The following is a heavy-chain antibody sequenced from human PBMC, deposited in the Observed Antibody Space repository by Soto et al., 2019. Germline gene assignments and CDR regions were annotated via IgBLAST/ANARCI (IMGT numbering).Heavy chain of an antibody. Sequence: GGSLRLSCAASGFTFSSYSMNWVRQAPGKGLEWVSYISSSSSTIYYAGSVKGRFTISRDNAKNSLYLQMNSLRAEDTAVYYCARDQPRITIFGVVPYGMDVWGQGTTVTVPS. CDR3: ARDQPRITIFGVVPYGMDV. V-gene: IGHV3-48*04. D-gene: IGHD3-3*01. J-gene: IGHJ6*02. CDR1: GFTFSSYS. CDR2: ISSSSSTI.